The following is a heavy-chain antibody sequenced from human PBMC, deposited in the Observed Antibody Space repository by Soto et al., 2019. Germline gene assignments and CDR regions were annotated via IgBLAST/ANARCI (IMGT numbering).Heavy chain of an antibody. Sequence: SETLSLTCTVSGGSISSYYWSWIRQPPGKGLEWIGYIYYSGSTNYNPSLKSRVTISVDTSKNQFSLKLSSVTAADTAVYYCARATGDAFDIWGQGTMVTVSS. CDR1: GGSISSYY. J-gene: IGHJ3*02. CDR3: ARATGDAFDI. CDR2: IYYSGST. V-gene: IGHV4-59*01.